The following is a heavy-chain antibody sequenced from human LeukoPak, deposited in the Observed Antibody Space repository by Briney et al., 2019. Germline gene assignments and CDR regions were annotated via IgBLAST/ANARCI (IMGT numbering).Heavy chain of an antibody. D-gene: IGHD5-18*01. Sequence: ASVKVSCKASGYTFTSYGISWVRQAPGQGLEWMGRISAYNGNTNYAQKLQGRVTMTTDTSTSTAYMELRSLRSDDTAVYYCARDRSGYSYGYPMGQGTLVTVSS. CDR1: GYTFTSYG. CDR3: ARDRSGYSYGYP. CDR2: ISAYNGNT. J-gene: IGHJ5*02. V-gene: IGHV1-18*01.